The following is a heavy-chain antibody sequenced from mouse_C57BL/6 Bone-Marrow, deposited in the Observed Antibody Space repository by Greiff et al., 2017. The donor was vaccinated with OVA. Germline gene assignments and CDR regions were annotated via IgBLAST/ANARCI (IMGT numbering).Heavy chain of an antibody. Sequence: VQLQQSVAELVRPGASVKLSCTASGYTFTNYYMHWVKQRPGQGLEWIGMIDPNNGSTNYNQKFKGKATITVDKSSSTAYMQLSSLTSEDSAIYYCARSEIRKGSFDYWGQGTPVTVSS. J-gene: IGHJ3*01. CDR2: IDPNNGST. CDR1: GYTFTNYY. V-gene: IGHV1-64*01. CDR3: ARSEIRKGSFDY.